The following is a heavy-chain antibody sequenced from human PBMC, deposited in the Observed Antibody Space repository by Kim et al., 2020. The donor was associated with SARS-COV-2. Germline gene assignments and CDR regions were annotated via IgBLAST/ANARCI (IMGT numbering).Heavy chain of an antibody. CDR1: GYTFTGYY. CDR2: INPNSGGT. Sequence: ASVKVSCKASGYTFTGYYMHWVRQAPGQGLEWMGWINPNSGGTNYSQKFQGRVTMTRDTSISTAYMELRRLRSDDTAVCYCARVMTGYYYYYGMDVWGQGTTVTVSS. J-gene: IGHJ6*02. CDR3: ARVMTGYYYYYGMDV. D-gene: IGHD3-9*01. V-gene: IGHV1-2*02.